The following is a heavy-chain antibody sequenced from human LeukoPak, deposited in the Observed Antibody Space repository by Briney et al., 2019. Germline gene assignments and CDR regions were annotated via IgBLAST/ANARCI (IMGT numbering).Heavy chain of an antibody. D-gene: IGHD3-3*01. Sequence: KPSETLSLTCAVYGGSFSGYYWSWIRQPPGKGLEWIGRIYTSGSTNYNPSLKSRVTISVDTSKNQFSLKLSSVTAADTAVYYCARGRKDDFWSGYYQFDYWGQGSLVTVSS. CDR2: IYTSGST. V-gene: IGHV4-59*10. CDR1: GGSFSGYY. J-gene: IGHJ4*02. CDR3: ARGRKDDFWSGYYQFDY.